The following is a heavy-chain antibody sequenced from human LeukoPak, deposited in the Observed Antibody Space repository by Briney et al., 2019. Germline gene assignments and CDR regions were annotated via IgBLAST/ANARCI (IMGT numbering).Heavy chain of an antibody. D-gene: IGHD6-13*01. J-gene: IGHJ4*02. CDR3: AKDGQGYSSSWYYY. CDR2: ISGSGGST. V-gene: IGHV3-23*01. CDR1: GFTFSSYA. Sequence: GGSLRLSCAASGFTFSSYAMSWVRQAPGKGLEWVSAISGSGGSTYYADSVKGRFTISRDNSKNTLYLQMNSLRAEDTAVYCCAKDGQGYSSSWYYYWGQGTLVTVSS.